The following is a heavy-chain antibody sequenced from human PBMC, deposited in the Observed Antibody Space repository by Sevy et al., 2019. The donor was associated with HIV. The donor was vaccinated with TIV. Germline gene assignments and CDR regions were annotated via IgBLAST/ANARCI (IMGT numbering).Heavy chain of an antibody. J-gene: IGHJ3*02. Sequence: GRSLRLSCVASGFTFSYYGIHWVRQAPGKGLEWVAFITYDGSNKHYADSVKGRFTISRDNSENTLYLQMNSLRAEDTAMYYCARDRKVVLVVYAIPFDAFDIWGQGTLVTVSS. CDR3: ARDRKVVLVVYAIPFDAFDI. D-gene: IGHD2-8*02. V-gene: IGHV3-30*03. CDR1: GFTFSYYG. CDR2: ITYDGSNK.